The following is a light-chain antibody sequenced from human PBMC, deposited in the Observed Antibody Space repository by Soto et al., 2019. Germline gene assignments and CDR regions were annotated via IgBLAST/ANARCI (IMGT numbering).Light chain of an antibody. J-gene: IGKJ3*01. CDR1: QGISSY. CDR3: QQLNNYPLHT. Sequence: DIQLTQSPSFLSASVGDRVTITCRASQGISSYLAWYQQTPGKAPKLLIYAASTLQSGVPLRFSGSGSGTEFTLTINSRQPEDFATYYCQQLNNYPLHTFGPGTKVDIK. CDR2: AAS. V-gene: IGKV1-9*01.